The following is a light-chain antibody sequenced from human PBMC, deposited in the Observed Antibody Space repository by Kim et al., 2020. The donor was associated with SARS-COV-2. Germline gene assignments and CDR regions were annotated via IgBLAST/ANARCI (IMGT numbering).Light chain of an antibody. CDR3: SSYGGSNNLI. J-gene: IGLJ2*01. Sequence: QSALTQPPSASGSPGQSVTISCTGTSSDVGGYKYVSWYQQHPGKAPKLLISEVSKRPSGVPDRFSGSKSGNTASLTVSGLQAEDEADYYCSSYGGSNNLIFGGGTQLTVL. CDR1: SSDVGGYKY. V-gene: IGLV2-8*01. CDR2: EVS.